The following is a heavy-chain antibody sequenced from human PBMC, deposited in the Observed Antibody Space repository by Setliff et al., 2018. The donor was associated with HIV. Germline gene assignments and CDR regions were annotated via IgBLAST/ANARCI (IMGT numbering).Heavy chain of an antibody. CDR3: ASGGDSPLVKGYYFLY. CDR1: GYSFTGYY. D-gene: IGHD5-18*01. V-gene: IGHV1-2*02. Sequence: ASVKVSCKASGYSFTGYYMHWVRQAPGQGIEWLGWINPSSGGSVSAQKFQGRVSMTRDTSITTAYLELSDLRSDDTAVYYCASGGDSPLVKGYYFLYWGQGTQVTVSS. J-gene: IGHJ4*02. CDR2: INPSSGGS.